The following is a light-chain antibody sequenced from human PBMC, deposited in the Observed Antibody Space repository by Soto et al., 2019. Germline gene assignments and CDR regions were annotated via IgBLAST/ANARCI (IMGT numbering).Light chain of an antibody. CDR2: GAS. V-gene: IGKV3-20*01. CDR3: QQLNSYPPT. J-gene: IGKJ4*01. CDR1: QSVSNNY. Sequence: EIVLTQSPGTLSLSPGERATLSCRASQSVSNNYLAWYQQKPGQAPRLLIYGASNRATGIPDRFSGSGSGTEFTLTISSLQPEDFATYYCQQLNSYPPTFGGGTKVDIK.